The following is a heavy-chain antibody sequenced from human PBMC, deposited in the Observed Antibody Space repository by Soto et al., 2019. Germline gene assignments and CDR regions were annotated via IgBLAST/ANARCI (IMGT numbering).Heavy chain of an antibody. Sequence: SVKVSCKASGFTFTSSAMQWVRQARGQRLEWIGWIVVGSGNTNYAQKFQERVTITRDMSTSTAYMELSSLRSEDTAVYYCARPQKGYCSGGSCYSLTSDAFDIWGQGVRVTVSS. V-gene: IGHV1-58*02. CDR3: ARPQKGYCSGGSCYSLTSDAFDI. D-gene: IGHD2-15*01. CDR2: IVVGSGNT. CDR1: GFTFTSSA. J-gene: IGHJ3*02.